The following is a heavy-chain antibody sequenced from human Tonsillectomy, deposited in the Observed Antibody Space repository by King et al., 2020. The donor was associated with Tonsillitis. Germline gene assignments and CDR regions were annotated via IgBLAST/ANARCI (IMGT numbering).Heavy chain of an antibody. CDR1: GYSFTDYW. D-gene: IGHD5-12*01. Sequence: VQLVQSGAEVKEPGESLRISCQGSGYSFTDYWIGWVRQVPGKGLEWMGSIYIADSDTRYSPSFRGQVTISADRSISTAYLQWSSLKASDTAIYYCARPRGYSGYVDRALAIWGQGTMVTVSS. J-gene: IGHJ3*02. V-gene: IGHV5-51*01. CDR3: ARPRGYSGYVDRALAI. CDR2: IYIADSDT.